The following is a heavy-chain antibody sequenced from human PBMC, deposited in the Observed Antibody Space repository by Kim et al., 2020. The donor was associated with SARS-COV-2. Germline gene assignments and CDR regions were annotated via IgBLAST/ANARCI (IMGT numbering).Heavy chain of an antibody. D-gene: IGHD6-6*01. CDR3: ARMRAARPPSGGYFDL. V-gene: IGHV4-34*01. J-gene: IGHJ2*01. Sequence: SLKSRVTISVDTSKNQFSLKLSSVTAADTAVYYCARMRAARPPSGGYFDLWGRGTLVTVSS.